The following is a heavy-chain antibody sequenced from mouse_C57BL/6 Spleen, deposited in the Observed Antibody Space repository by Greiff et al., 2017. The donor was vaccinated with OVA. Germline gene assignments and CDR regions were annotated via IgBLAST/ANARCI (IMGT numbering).Heavy chain of an antibody. Sequence: EVKLEESGPGLVKPSQSLSLTCSVTGYSITSGYYWNWIRQFPGNKLEWMGYISYDGSNNYNPSLKNRISITRDTSKNQFFLKLNSVTTEDTATYYCARVYYYGSRDAMDYWGQGTSVTVSS. D-gene: IGHD1-1*01. J-gene: IGHJ4*01. CDR1: GYSITSGYY. V-gene: IGHV3-6*01. CDR3: ARVYYYGSRDAMDY. CDR2: ISYDGSN.